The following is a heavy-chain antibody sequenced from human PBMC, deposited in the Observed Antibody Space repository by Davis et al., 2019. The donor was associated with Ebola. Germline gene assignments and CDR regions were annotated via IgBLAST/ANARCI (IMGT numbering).Heavy chain of an antibody. D-gene: IGHD5-18*01. Sequence: PSETLSLTCAVSGGSISSSNWWSWVRQPPGKGLEWIGEIYHSGSTNYNPSLKSRVTISVDTSKNQFSLKLSSVTAADTAVYYCARFGYSYGDDYWGQGTLVTVSS. CDR3: ARFGYSYGDDY. V-gene: IGHV4-4*02. CDR2: IYHSGST. CDR1: GGSISSSNW. J-gene: IGHJ4*02.